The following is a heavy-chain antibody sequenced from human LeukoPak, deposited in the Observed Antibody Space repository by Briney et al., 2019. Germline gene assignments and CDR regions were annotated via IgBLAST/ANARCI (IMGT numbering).Heavy chain of an antibody. CDR2: IRYDGSNK. Sequence: GGSLRLSCAASGFTFSSYAMSWVRQAPGKGLEWVAFIRYDGSNKYYADSVKGRFTISRDNSKNTLYLQMNSLRAEDTAVYYCAKDRGGSLWFDPWGQGTLVTVSS. CDR3: AKDRGGSLWFDP. CDR1: GFTFSSYA. V-gene: IGHV3-30*02. D-gene: IGHD3-10*01. J-gene: IGHJ5*02.